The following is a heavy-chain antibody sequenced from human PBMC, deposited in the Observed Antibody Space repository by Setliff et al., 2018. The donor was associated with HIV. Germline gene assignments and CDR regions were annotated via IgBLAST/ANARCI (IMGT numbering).Heavy chain of an antibody. CDR1: GDFISSTDSY. J-gene: IGHJ4*02. V-gene: IGHV4-39*01. CDR2: VYYAGGS. Sequence: TSETLSLTCIVSGDFISSTDSYWGWIRQPPGKGLEWIGSVYYAGGSYYNPSLKSRITMSVDTSKTQLSLKLSAVTAADTAVYYCARLLSFPGDHSDSSDSWGQGTLVTVSS. D-gene: IGHD3-22*01. CDR3: ARLLSFPGDHSDSSDS.